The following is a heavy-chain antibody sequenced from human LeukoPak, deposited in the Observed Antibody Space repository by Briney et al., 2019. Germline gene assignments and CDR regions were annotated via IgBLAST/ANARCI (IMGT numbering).Heavy chain of an antibody. Sequence: ASVKVSCKASGYTFTSYDINWVRQATGQGLEWMGWMNPNSGNTGYAQKFQGRVTMTRNTSISTAYMELSSLRSEDTAVYYCAREESYCSSISCYRVWFDPWGQGTLVTVSS. J-gene: IGHJ5*02. CDR3: AREESYCSSISCYRVWFDP. D-gene: IGHD2-2*02. CDR2: MNPNSGNT. V-gene: IGHV1-8*01. CDR1: GYTFTSYD.